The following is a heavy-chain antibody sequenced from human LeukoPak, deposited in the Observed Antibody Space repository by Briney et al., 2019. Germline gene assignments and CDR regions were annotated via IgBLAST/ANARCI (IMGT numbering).Heavy chain of an antibody. CDR1: GFTFDDSV. CDR3: AKGYDGSSWNYYYYMDV. Sequence: GGSLRLSCAASGFTFDDSVMSWVRQAPGKGLVWVSRMNSDGSSTRYADSVKGRFTISRDNSKNTLYLQMNSLRAEDTAVYYCAKGYDGSSWNYYYYMDVWGKGTTVTISS. J-gene: IGHJ6*03. D-gene: IGHD6-13*01. V-gene: IGHV3-74*01. CDR2: MNSDGSST.